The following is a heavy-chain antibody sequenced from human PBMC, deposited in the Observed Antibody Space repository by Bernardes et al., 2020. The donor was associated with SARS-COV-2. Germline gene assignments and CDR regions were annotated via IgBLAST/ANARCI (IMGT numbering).Heavy chain of an antibody. J-gene: IGHJ6*02. CDR3: VKEGGPDPAYYDVWSGPRADV. V-gene: IGHV3-64D*06. CDR1: GFTFSKYA. D-gene: IGHD3-3*01. CDR2: ISDNGGYT. Sequence: GGSLRLSCSASGFTFSKYAMQWVRQAPGKGLEYVSAISDNGGYTHQADSAKGRFTISRDNSKNTLFLQMTNLRAEDTAVYYCVKEGGPDPAYYDVWSGPRADVWGQGTTVTVSS.